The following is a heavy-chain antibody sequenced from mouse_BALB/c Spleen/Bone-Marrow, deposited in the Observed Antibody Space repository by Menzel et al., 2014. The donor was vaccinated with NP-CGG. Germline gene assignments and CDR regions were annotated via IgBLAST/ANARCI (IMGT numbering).Heavy chain of an antibody. CDR2: ILPGSGTT. CDR1: GFTFSDNW. D-gene: IGHD2-14*01. Sequence: QVQLKQSGAELMKPGASVKISCKATGFTFSDNWIEWVKQRPGHGLEWIGEILPGSGTTNYNEKFKGKATFTADTSSNTAYLQLSSLTSEDSAVYYCARDYRYGRGHAMDYWGQGTSVTVSS. J-gene: IGHJ4*01. V-gene: IGHV1-9*01. CDR3: ARDYRYGRGHAMDY.